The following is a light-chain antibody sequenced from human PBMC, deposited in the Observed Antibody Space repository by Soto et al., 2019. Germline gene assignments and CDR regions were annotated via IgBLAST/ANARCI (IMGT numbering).Light chain of an antibody. CDR2: KAS. CDR3: RHYNTYSET. CDR1: QSISTW. J-gene: IGKJ1*01. V-gene: IGKV1-5*03. Sequence: DIQMTHSPSTLSASVGDRVTITCRASQSISTWLAWYQQKPGKAPKLLIYKASSLESGVPSRFSGSGSGTEFTLTISSLQPDDFAPYYCRHYNTYSETFGQGTKVEIK.